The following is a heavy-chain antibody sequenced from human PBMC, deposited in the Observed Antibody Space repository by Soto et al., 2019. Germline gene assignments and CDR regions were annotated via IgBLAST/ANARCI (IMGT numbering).Heavy chain of an antibody. CDR1: GGSISSYY. Sequence: SETLSLTCTVSGGSISSYYWSWIRQPPGKGLEWIGYIYYSGSTNYNPSLKSRVTISVDTSKNQFSLKLSSVTAADTAVYYCARRYRGSLDYWGQGTLVTVSS. J-gene: IGHJ4*02. CDR2: IYYSGST. D-gene: IGHD2-15*01. V-gene: IGHV4-59*08. CDR3: ARRYRGSLDY.